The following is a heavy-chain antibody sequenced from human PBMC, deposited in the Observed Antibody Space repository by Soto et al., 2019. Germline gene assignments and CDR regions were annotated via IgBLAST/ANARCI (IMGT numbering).Heavy chain of an antibody. CDR3: ASSSLYGMDV. CDR2: INPSGGST. V-gene: IGHV1-46*01. CDR1: GYTFTSYY. J-gene: IGHJ6*02. Sequence: GASVKVSCKAAGYTFTSYYMHWVRQAPGQGLEWMGIINPSGGSTSYAQKFQGRVTMTRDTSKNQFSLKVGSVTAADTAVYYCASSSLYGMDVWGQGTTVTVSS.